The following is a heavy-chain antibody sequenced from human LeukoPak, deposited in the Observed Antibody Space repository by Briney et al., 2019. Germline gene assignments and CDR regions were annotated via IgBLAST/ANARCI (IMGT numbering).Heavy chain of an antibody. CDR2: INHSGST. D-gene: IGHD3-10*01. CDR1: GASVGSGGYY. V-gene: IGHV4-34*01. Sequence: PSETLSLTCAVSGASVGSGGYYWSWIRQPPGKGLEWIGEINHSGSTNYNPSLKSRVTISVDTSKNQFSLKLSSVTAADTAVYYCARGKRNYYGSGSPPPFDPWGQGTLVTVSS. J-gene: IGHJ5*02. CDR3: ARGKRNYYGSGSPPPFDP.